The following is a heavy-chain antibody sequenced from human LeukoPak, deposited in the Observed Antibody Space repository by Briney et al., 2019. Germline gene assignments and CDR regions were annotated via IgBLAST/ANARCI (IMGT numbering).Heavy chain of an antibody. CDR2: ISYDGSNK. CDR3: ARDAMYYYDSSGYSAYFDY. J-gene: IGHJ4*02. CDR1: GFTFSSYA. Sequence: PGGSLRLSCAASGFTFSSYAMHWVRQAPGKGLEWVAVISYDGSNKYYADSVKGRFTISRDNSKNTLYLQMNSLRAEDTAVYYCARDAMYYYDSSGYSAYFDYWGQETLVTVSS. D-gene: IGHD3-22*01. V-gene: IGHV3-30-3*01.